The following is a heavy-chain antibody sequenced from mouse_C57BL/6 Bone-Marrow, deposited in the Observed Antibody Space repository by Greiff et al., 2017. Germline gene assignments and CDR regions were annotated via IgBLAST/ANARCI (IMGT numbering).Heavy chain of an antibody. V-gene: IGHV1-64*01. J-gene: IGHJ2*01. Sequence: QVQLQQPGAELVKPGASVKLSCKASGYTFTSYWMHWVKQRPGQGLEWIGMIHPNSGSTNYNEKFKSKATLTVDKSSSTAYMQLSSLTSEDSAVYYCARRGPYGNDDYWGQGTTLTVSS. CDR1: GYTFTSYW. D-gene: IGHD2-2*01. CDR2: IHPNSGST. CDR3: ARRGPYGNDDY.